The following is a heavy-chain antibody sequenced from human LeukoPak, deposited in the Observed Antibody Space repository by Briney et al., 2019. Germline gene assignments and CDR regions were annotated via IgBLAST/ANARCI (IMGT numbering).Heavy chain of an antibody. CDR2: IYYSGTT. J-gene: IGHJ4*02. V-gene: IGHV4-39*01. D-gene: IGHD3-3*01. CDR1: GGSISSSSYY. CDR3: ARLRFDFWSGYTHPYFDY. Sequence: SETLSLTCTVSGGSISSSSYYWGWIRQPPGKEREWIGSIYYSGTTYYNPSLKSRVTISVDTSKIQFSLKLSSVAATDTAVYFCARLRFDFWSGYTHPYFDYWGQGTLVTVSS.